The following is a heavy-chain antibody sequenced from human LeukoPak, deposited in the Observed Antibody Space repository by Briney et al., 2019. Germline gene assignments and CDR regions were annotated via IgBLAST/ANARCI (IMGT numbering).Heavy chain of an antibody. CDR1: GGSISSSSYY. D-gene: IGHD4-17*01. CDR3: ARSPSDYGDNWFDP. Sequence: PSETLSLTCTVSGGSISSSSYYWGWIRQPPGKGLEWIGSIYYSGSTYYNPSLKSRVTISVDTSKNQFSLKLSSVTAADTAVYYCARSPSDYGDNWFDPWGQGTLVIVSS. CDR2: IYYSGST. V-gene: IGHV4-39*01. J-gene: IGHJ5*02.